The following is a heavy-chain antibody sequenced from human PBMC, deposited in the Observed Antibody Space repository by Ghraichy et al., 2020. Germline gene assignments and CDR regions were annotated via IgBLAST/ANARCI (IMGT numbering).Heavy chain of an antibody. J-gene: IGHJ4*02. CDR1: GYTFTSYG. CDR2: ISAYNGNT. Sequence: ASVKVSKASGYTFTSYGISWVRQAPGQGLEWMGWISAYNGNTNYAQKLQGRVTMTTDTSTSTAYMELRSLRSDDTAVYYCARRAYSGSYYFDYWGQGTLVTVSS. CDR3: ARRAYSGSYYFDY. V-gene: IGHV1-18*04. D-gene: IGHD1-26*01.